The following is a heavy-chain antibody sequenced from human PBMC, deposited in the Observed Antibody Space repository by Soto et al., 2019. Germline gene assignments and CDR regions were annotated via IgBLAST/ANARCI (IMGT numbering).Heavy chain of an antibody. CDR2: ISGNGGST. J-gene: IGHJ4*02. D-gene: IGHD2-8*02. V-gene: IGHV3-64*01. Sequence: ETLSLTCTVSGGSISSSSYYWTWIRQPPGTGLEYVAGISGNGGSTHYANSVKGRFTISRDNSKSTLYLQMGSLRAEDMAVYYCARDYCPGGVCYTIFDYWGQGTLVTVSS. CDR1: GGSISSSSYY. CDR3: ARDYCPGGVCYTIFDY.